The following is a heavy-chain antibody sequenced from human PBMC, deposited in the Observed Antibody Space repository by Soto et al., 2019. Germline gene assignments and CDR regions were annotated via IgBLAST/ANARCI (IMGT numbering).Heavy chain of an antibody. CDR1: GYTFPNYG. D-gene: IGHD2-2*01. J-gene: IGHJ5*02. CDR2: ISLYSDGT. Sequence: ASVKVSCKTSGYTFPNYGITWVRQAPGQPLEWLGWISLYSDGTNYAQKFQGRVSMTTDTSTTTAYMELRSLRSDDTAVYYCARVVPGAEAWFGPWGQGTLVTVSS. V-gene: IGHV1-18*01. CDR3: ARVVPGAEAWFGP.